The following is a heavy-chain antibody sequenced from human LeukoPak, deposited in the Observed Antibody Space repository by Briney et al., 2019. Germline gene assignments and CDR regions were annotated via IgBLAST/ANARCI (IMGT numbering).Heavy chain of an antibody. Sequence: GGSLRLSCVVSGFTFSTYAMSWVRQAPGKGLQWVSAISGSGNITYYADSGKCRFTISRDNSKNTLYLQMNSLRTEDTAVYYCAKGSXAVALIDYWGQGTLVTVSS. CDR1: GFTFSTYA. D-gene: IGHD6-19*01. CDR2: ISGSGNIT. CDR3: AKGSXAVALIDY. J-gene: IGHJ4*02. V-gene: IGHV3-23*01.